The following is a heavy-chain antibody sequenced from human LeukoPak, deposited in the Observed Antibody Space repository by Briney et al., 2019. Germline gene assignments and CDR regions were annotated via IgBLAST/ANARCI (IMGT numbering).Heavy chain of an antibody. Sequence: GGSLRLSRAASGFTLSSNYMSWVRQAPGKGLEWVSVIYSGGSTYYADSVKGRFTISRDNSKNTLYLQMNSLRAEDTAVYYCARDHGYYDSSGYLDYWGQGTLVTVSS. CDR3: ARDHGYYDSSGYLDY. D-gene: IGHD3-22*01. J-gene: IGHJ4*02. V-gene: IGHV3-66*01. CDR2: IYSGGST. CDR1: GFTLSSNY.